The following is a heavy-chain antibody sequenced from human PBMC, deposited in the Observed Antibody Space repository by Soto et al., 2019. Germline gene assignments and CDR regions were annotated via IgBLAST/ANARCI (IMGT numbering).Heavy chain of an antibody. V-gene: IGHV4-59*01. CDR3: ARDRRYCGGGSCPEVMDF. J-gene: IGHJ6*02. CDR1: GGSISSYY. CDR2: IYYSGIT. D-gene: IGHD2-15*01. Sequence: SETLSLTGTVSGGSISSYYCSWIRQPPWKGLEWIGYIYYSGITNYNPSLKSRVTISVDTSKNQFSLKLSSVTAADTAVYYCARDRRYCGGGSCPEVMDFCGRGP.